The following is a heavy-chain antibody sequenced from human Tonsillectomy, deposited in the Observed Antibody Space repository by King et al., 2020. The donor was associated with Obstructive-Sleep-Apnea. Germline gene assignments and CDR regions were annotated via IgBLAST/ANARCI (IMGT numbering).Heavy chain of an antibody. CDR3: ARRDDY. CDR2: INDSGST. V-gene: IGHV4-34*01. J-gene: IGHJ4*02. CDR1: GGSFSGDR. Sequence: VQLQQWGAGLLKPSETLSLTCAVFGGSFSGDRWSWIRQSPGKGLQWIGEINDSGSTNYNPSLRSRVTISLDTSKNQFSLKLNSVTAADTAVYYCARRDDYWGQGTLVTVSS.